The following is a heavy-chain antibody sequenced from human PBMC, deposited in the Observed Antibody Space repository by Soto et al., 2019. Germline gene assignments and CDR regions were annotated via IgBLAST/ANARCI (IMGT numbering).Heavy chain of an antibody. J-gene: IGHJ5*02. D-gene: IGHD2-8*01. Sequence: PSETLSLTCTVSCGSISSGDYYWSWIRQPPGKGLEWIGYIYYSGSTYYNPSLKSRVTISVDTSKNQFSLKLSSVTAADTAVYYCARGLRSNWFDPWGQGTLVTVSS. CDR3: ARGLRSNWFDP. V-gene: IGHV4-30-4*01. CDR2: IYYSGST. CDR1: CGSISSGDYY.